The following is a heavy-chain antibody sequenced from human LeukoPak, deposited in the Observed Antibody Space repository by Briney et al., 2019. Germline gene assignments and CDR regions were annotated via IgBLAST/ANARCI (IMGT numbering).Heavy chain of an antibody. CDR3: ARHNREDFDY. D-gene: IGHD2/OR15-2a*01. CDR2: INPSDSYT. CDR1: GYSFTNYW. V-gene: IGHV5-10-1*01. Sequence: GESLRMSCKGSGYSFTNYWISWVRQLPGKGLEWMGRINPSDSYTNYSPSFQGHVAISADKSISTAYVQWSSLKATDTAIYYCARHNREDFDYWGQGTLVTVSS. J-gene: IGHJ4*02.